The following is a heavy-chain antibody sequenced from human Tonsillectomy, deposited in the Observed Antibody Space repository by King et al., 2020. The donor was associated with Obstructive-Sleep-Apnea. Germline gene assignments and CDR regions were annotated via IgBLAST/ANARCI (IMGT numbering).Heavy chain of an antibody. CDR1: GYTFTYRY. CDR3: ARSESDGSGSYGWFDP. J-gene: IGHJ5*02. V-gene: IGHV1-45*02. D-gene: IGHD3-10*01. Sequence: QLVQSGAEVKKTGSSVKVSCKASGYTFTYRYLHWVRQAPGQALEWMGWITPFNGNTNYAQKFQDRVTITRDSAMSTAYMELSSLRSEDTAMYYCARSESDGSGSYGWFDPWGQGTLVTVSS. CDR2: ITPFNGNT.